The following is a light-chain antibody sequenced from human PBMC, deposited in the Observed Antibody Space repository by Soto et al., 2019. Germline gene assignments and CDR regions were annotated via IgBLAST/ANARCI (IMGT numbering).Light chain of an antibody. Sequence: EIVLTQSPGTLSLSPGERATLSCRASQSVSSSYLAWYQQKPGQAPRLLIFGASSRATGIPDRFSGSGSESDFTLTITRLEPEDFAVYYCQQYSNSAWTFGQGTSVEIK. J-gene: IGKJ1*01. CDR2: GAS. V-gene: IGKV3-20*01. CDR1: QSVSSSY. CDR3: QQYSNSAWT.